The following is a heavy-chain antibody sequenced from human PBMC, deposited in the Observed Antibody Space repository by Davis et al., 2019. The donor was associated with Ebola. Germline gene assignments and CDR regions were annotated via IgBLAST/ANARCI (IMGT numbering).Heavy chain of an antibody. CDR3: ARSAAAGTRGAFDI. V-gene: IGHV3-64*02. D-gene: IGHD6-13*01. CDR1: GFTFSSYA. J-gene: IGHJ3*02. Sequence: PGGSLRLSCAASGFTFSSYAMHWVRQAPGKGLEYVSAISSNGGSTYYADSVKGRFTISRDNSKNTLYLQMGSLRAEDMAVYYCARSAAAGTRGAFDIWGQGTMVTVSS. CDR2: ISSNGGST.